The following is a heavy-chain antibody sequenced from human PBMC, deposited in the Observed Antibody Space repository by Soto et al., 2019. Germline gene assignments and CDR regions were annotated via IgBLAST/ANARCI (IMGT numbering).Heavy chain of an antibody. CDR3: GRALSDFGYAMDV. Sequence: SETLSLTCNVSGAYITTYYWSWARQTPGKGLEWIAFIYHTGSTGSNPSLKSRVTISVDTSKSQISLKLRSVTAADTGVYYCGRALSDFGYAMDVWGQGTLVTVSS. D-gene: IGHD4-17*01. CDR1: GAYITTYY. V-gene: IGHV4-59*12. CDR2: IYHTGST. J-gene: IGHJ6*02.